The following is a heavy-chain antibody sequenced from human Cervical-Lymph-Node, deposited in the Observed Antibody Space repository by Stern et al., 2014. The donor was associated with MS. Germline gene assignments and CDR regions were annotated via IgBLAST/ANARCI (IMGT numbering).Heavy chain of an antibody. CDR1: GGSFSGYY. V-gene: IGHV4-34*01. Sequence: QVQLQQWGAGLLKPSETLSLTCAVYGGSFSGYYWSWIRQPPGKGLEWIGEINHSGSTNYNPSLQSRVTISVDKSKNQFYLNMSSVTAADTAVYYCARGSSSWTPFDYWGQGTLVTVSS. D-gene: IGHD6-13*01. J-gene: IGHJ4*02. CDR3: ARGSSSWTPFDY. CDR2: INHSGST.